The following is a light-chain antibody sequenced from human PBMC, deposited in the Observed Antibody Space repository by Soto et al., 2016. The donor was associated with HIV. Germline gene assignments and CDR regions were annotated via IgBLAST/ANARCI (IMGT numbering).Light chain of an antibody. CDR2: DDR. V-gene: IGLV3-21*03. CDR3: QVWDSSSDQYV. Sequence: SYVLTQPPSVSVAPGKTATITCGGNNIGTKSVHWYQQRPGQAPVLVVYDDRDRPSGIPERFSGSNSGNTATLTISRVEAGDEADYYCQVWDSSSDQYVFGTGTRSP. CDR1: NIGTKS. J-gene: IGLJ1*01.